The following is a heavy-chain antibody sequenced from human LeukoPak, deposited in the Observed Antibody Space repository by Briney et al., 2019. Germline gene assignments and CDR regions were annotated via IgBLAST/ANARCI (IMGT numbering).Heavy chain of an antibody. D-gene: IGHD3-22*01. CDR2: TYYSGST. V-gene: IGHV4-59*08. Sequence: SETLSLTCTVSGGSISAYYWSWLRQPPGKGREYIGYTYYSGSTDYNPSLKSRITISVDTSRNQFSLKLSSVTAADTAVYYCARHYYDTSGYYYFDYWGQGTLVTVSS. CDR1: GGSISAYY. J-gene: IGHJ4*02. CDR3: ARHYYDTSGYYYFDY.